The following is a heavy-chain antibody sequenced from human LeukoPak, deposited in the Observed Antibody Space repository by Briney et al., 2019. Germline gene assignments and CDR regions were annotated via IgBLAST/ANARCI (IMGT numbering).Heavy chain of an antibody. CDR3: AKQGGGMGRGYYMDV. D-gene: IGHD3-16*01. J-gene: IGHJ6*03. Sequence: GGSLRLSCAASGFTFSSYGMHWVRQAPGKGLEWVAFIRYDGSNKYYADSVKGRFTISRDNSKNTLYLQMNSLRAEDTAVHYCAKQGGGMGRGYYMDVWGKGTTVTVSS. V-gene: IGHV3-30*02. CDR1: GFTFSSYG. CDR2: IRYDGSNK.